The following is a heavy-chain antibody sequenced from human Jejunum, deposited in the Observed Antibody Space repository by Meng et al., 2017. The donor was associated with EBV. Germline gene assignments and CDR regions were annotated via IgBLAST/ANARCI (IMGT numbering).Heavy chain of an antibody. D-gene: IGHD4/OR15-4a*01. CDR3: AKRATTVGAVDY. J-gene: IGHJ4*02. V-gene: IGHV3-23*04. Sequence: VQLVEAGGGLGRPGGSLNLSCAASGFTFSGSALHWVRQASGRGLEWVSIISAINSGTYYADSVKGRFTISRDNSKNTLYLQMNSLRTEDTAIYYCAKRATTVGAVDYWGQGTLVTVSS. CDR1: GFTFSGSA. CDR2: ISAINSGT.